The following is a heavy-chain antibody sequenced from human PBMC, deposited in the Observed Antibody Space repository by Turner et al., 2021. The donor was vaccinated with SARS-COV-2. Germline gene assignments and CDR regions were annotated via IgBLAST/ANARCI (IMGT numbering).Heavy chain of an antibody. Sequence: QVQLVQSGAEVKKPGSSGKVSCKASGGTLGTYAITWVRQAPGQGLDGVGGIIPILGTAKYERNIQGGVPMTGGESTSTAYMKLSSLRSENRAVYYCAGVGVGGSSWPKDFGYWGQGTLVTVSS. V-gene: IGHV1-69*01. J-gene: IGHJ4*02. CDR3: AGVGVGGSSWPKDFGY. CDR1: GGTLGTYA. CDR2: IIPILGTA. D-gene: IGHD6-13*01.